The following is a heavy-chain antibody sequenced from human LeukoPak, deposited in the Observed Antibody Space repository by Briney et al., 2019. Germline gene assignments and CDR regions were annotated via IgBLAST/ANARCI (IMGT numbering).Heavy chain of an antibody. V-gene: IGHV3-7*01. J-gene: IGHJ4*02. CDR3: TREQDREASATVVGDY. CDR1: GFTFSSYW. D-gene: IGHD4-23*01. Sequence: PGGSLRLSCVASGFTFSSYWMTWVRQAPGKGLEWVANIKTDGSQIYYVDSVKGRFTISRDNAKNSLFLQMNSLRAEDTAVYYCTREQDREASATVVGDYWGQGTLVTVSS. CDR2: IKTDGSQI.